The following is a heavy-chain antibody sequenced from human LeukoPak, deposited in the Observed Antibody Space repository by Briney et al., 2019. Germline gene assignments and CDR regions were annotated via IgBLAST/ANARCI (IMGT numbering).Heavy chain of an antibody. CDR3: AKDQEDSGYSYGPDY. D-gene: IGHD5-18*01. CDR2: ISYDGSNK. CDR1: GFTFSSYG. Sequence: GGSLRLSCAASGFTFSSYGMHWVRQAPGKGLEWVAVISYDGSNKYYADSVKGRFTISRDNSKNTLYLQMNSLRAEDTAVYYCAKDQEDSGYSYGPDYWGQGTLVTVSS. J-gene: IGHJ4*02. V-gene: IGHV3-30*18.